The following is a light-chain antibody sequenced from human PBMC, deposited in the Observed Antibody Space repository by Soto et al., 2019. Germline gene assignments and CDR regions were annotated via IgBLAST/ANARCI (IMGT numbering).Light chain of an antibody. CDR3: QQRSNWPPYT. CDR1: QSVSSY. V-gene: IGKV3-11*01. Sequence: EIVLTQSPATLSLSPGERATLSCRASQSVSSYLAWYQQKPGQAPRLLIYDASNRATGIPARFSGSGSGTDFTLTTSSLVPEDFAVYYCQQRSNWPPYTFGQGTKLEIK. J-gene: IGKJ2*01. CDR2: DAS.